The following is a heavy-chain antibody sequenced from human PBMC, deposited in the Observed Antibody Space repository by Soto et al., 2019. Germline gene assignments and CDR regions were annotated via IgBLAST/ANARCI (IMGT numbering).Heavy chain of an antibody. CDR1: GFTFSSYV. CDR3: ARDYYKYYDSSGYYRSPAY. Sequence: GGSLRLSCAASGFTFSSYVMHWVRQAPGKGLEWVALISYDGSDKDYADSVKGRFTISRDNSRNTLFLQMNSLRAEDTAVYYCARDYYKYYDSSGYYRSPAYWGQGTLVTVSS. CDR2: ISYDGSDK. D-gene: IGHD3-22*01. V-gene: IGHV3-30-3*01. J-gene: IGHJ4*02.